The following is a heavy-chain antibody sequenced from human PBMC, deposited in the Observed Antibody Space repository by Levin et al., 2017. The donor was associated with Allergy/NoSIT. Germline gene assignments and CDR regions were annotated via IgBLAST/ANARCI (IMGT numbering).Heavy chain of an antibody. J-gene: IGHJ3*02. CDR2: IYTSGST. D-gene: IGHD3-22*01. CDR3: ARDAWGYDSTVDAFDI. V-gene: IGHV4-4*07. Sequence: SETLSLTCTVSGGSISSYYWSWIRQPAGKGLEWIGRIYTSGSTNYNPSLKSRVTMSVDTSKNQFSLKLSSVTAADTAVYYCARDAWGYDSTVDAFDIWGQGTMVTVSS. CDR1: GGSISSYY.